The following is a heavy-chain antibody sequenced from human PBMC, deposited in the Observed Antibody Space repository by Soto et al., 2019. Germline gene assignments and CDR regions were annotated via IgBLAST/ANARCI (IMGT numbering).Heavy chain of an antibody. CDR1: GYSFTSYW. CDR2: IYPGDSDT. Sequence: GESLKISCKGSGYSFTSYWIGWVRQMPGKGLEWMGIIYPGDSDTRYSPSFQGQVTISADKSISTAYLQWSSLKASDTAMYYCAKEFRPRYDSSGYYHDDAFDIWGQGTMVTVSS. V-gene: IGHV5-51*01. J-gene: IGHJ3*02. D-gene: IGHD3-22*01. CDR3: AKEFRPRYDSSGYYHDDAFDI.